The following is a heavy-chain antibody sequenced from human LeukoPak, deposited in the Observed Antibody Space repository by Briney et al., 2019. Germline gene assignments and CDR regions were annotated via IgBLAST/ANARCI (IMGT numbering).Heavy chain of an antibody. CDR3: ARSLRGRKYFDY. CDR1: GGTFSSYA. D-gene: IGHD1-26*01. J-gene: IGHJ4*02. V-gene: IGHV1-69*05. Sequence: ASVKVSCKASGGTFSSYAISWVRQAPGQGLEWMGGIIPIFCTANYAQKFHGRVTITTDESTSTAYMELSSVRSEDTAVYYCARSLRGRKYFDYWGQGTLVTVSS. CDR2: IIPIFCTA.